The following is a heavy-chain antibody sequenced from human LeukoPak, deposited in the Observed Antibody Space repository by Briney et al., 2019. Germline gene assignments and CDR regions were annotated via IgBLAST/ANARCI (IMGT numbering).Heavy chain of an antibody. CDR3: VDYYDSSGTGY. D-gene: IGHD3-22*01. CDR2: IYYSGST. V-gene: IGHV4-39*07. CDR1: GGSISSSSYY. J-gene: IGHJ4*02. Sequence: PPETLSLTCTVSGGSISSSSYYWGWIRQPPGKGLEWIGSIYYSGSTYYNPSLKSRVTISVDTSKNQFSLKLSSVTAADTAVYYCVDYYDSSGTGYWGQGTLVTVSS.